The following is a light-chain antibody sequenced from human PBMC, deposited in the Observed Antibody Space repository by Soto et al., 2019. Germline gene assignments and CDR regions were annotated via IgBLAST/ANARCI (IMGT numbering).Light chain of an antibody. CDR1: PSNIGSNT. Sequence: QYVLTQPPSASGTPGQRVTIFCSGSPSNIGSNTVSWYQQFSGSAPRLIMYGDYRRPSGVPDRFSGSKSGTSASLAISGLQSEDESIFYCAAWDDSLSGHVVFGGGTKLTVL. CDR3: AAWDDSLSGHVV. J-gene: IGLJ2*01. CDR2: GDY. V-gene: IGLV1-44*01.